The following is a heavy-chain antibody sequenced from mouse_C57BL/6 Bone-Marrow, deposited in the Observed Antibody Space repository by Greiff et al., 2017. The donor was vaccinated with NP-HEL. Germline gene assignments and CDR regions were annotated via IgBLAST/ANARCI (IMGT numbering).Heavy chain of an antibody. J-gene: IGHJ4*01. Sequence: EVQVVESGPELVKPGASVKISCKASGYSFTGYYMNWVKQSPEKSLEWIGEINPSTGGTTYNQKFKAKATLTVDKSSSTAYMQLKSLTSEDSAVYYCSRCGYYDAMDYWGQGTSVTVSS. CDR1: GYSFTGYY. CDR3: SRCGYYDAMDY. D-gene: IGHD2-2*01. CDR2: INPSTGGT. V-gene: IGHV1-42*01.